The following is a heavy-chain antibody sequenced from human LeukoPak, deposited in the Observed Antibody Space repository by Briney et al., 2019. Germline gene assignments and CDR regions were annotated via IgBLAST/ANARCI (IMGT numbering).Heavy chain of an antibody. V-gene: IGHV4-34*01. CDR1: GGSFSGYY. CDR3: ARGGYGSGSYYDY. Sequence: SETLSLTCAVYGGSFSGYYWSWIRQPPGNGLERIGEINHSGSTNYNPSLKSRVTISVDTSKNQFSLKLSSVTAADTAVYYCARGGYGSGSYYDYWGQGTLVTVSS. D-gene: IGHD3-10*01. CDR2: INHSGST. J-gene: IGHJ4*02.